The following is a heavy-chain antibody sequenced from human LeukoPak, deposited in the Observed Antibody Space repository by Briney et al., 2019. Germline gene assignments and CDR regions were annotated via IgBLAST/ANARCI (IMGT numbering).Heavy chain of an antibody. J-gene: IGHJ4*02. D-gene: IGHD3-10*01. V-gene: IGHV1-2*06. CDR1: GYTFTGYY. Sequence: ASVKVSCKASGYTFTGYYMHWVRQAPGQGLEWMGQINPNSGGTNYAQKFQGRVTMTRDTSISTAYMELSRLRSDDTAVYYCARAMVRGVITPDYWGQGTPVTVSS. CDR2: INPNSGGT. CDR3: ARAMVRGVITPDY.